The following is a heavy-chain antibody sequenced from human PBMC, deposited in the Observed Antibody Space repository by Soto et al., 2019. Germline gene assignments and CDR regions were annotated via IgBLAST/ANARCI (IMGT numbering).Heavy chain of an antibody. V-gene: IGHV3-30*03. CDR3: AANFDY. CDR2: ISYDGSNK. J-gene: IGHJ4*02. CDR1: GFSFSSYG. Sequence: GGSLRLSCAASGFSFSSYGMHWVRQAPGKGLEWVAVISYDGSNKYYADSVKGRFTISRDNSKSTLYLQINSLRTEDTAVYYCAANFDYWGQGTLVTVSS.